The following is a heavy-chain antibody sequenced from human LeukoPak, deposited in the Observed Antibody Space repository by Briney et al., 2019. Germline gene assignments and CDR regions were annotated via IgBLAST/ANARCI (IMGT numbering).Heavy chain of an antibody. CDR3: ASASQYSSIWYGGFDY. J-gene: IGHJ4*02. CDR2: IWYDGSNR. V-gene: IGHV3-33*01. D-gene: IGHD6-13*01. Sequence: QPGGSLRLSCAASGLTFSSYAMHWVRQAPGKGLEWVAVIWYDGSNRYYADSVRGRFTISRENSKNTLYLQMNSLRAEDTAVYYCASASQYSSIWYGGFDYWGQGTLVTASS. CDR1: GLTFSSYA.